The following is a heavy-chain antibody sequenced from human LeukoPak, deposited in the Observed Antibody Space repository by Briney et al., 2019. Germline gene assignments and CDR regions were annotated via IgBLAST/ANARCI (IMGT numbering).Heavy chain of an antibody. Sequence: ASVKVSCKASGYTFTSYDINWVRQATGQGLEWMGWMNPNSGNTGYAQKFQGRVTITRNTSISTAYMELSSLRSEDTAVYYCARGRRTTFGVVIPKNYYMDVWGKGTTVTVSS. CDR3: ARGRRTTFGVVIPKNYYMDV. CDR1: GYTFTSYD. J-gene: IGHJ6*03. D-gene: IGHD3-3*01. CDR2: MNPNSGNT. V-gene: IGHV1-8*01.